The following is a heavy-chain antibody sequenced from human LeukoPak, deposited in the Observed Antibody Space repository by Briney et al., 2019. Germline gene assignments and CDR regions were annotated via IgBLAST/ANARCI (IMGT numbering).Heavy chain of an antibody. CDR3: ARGVVPAACFDY. Sequence: GGSLRPSCAASGFTFSSYAMHWARQAPGKGLEWVAVISYDGSNKYHADSVKGRFTISRDNSKNTLYLQMNSLRAEDTAVYYCARGVVPAACFDYWGQGTLVTVSS. CDR2: ISYDGSNK. J-gene: IGHJ4*02. V-gene: IGHV3-30-3*01. CDR1: GFTFSSYA. D-gene: IGHD2-2*01.